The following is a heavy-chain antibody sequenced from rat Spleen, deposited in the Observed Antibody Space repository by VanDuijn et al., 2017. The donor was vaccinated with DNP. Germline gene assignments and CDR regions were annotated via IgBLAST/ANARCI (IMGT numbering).Heavy chain of an antibody. J-gene: IGHJ2*01. CDR2: IRYDGGST. CDR1: GFTFSNYY. D-gene: IGHD4-3*01. Sequence: EVHLVESGGGLVQPGRSLKLSCAASGFTFSNYYMAWVRQAHTMGLEWVAYIRYDGGSTFYGDCVKGRFTISRDNAKSTLYLQMNSLRSEEMATYYGARWNSSGYYFDYWGQGVMVTVSS. CDR3: ARWNSSGYYFDY. V-gene: IGHV5-22*01.